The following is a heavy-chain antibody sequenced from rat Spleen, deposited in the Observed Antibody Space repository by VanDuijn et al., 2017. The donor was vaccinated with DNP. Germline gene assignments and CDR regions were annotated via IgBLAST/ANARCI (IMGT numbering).Heavy chain of an antibody. CDR1: GFNFNDYW. V-gene: IGHV4-2*01. D-gene: IGHD1-9*01. J-gene: IGHJ2*01. CDR2: INKDSSTI. Sequence: EVKLVESGGGLVQPGRSLKLSCEVSGFNFNDYWMGWVRQAPGKGLEWIGEINKDSSTINYTPSLKDKFTISRDNAQNTLYLQMSKLGSEDTAIYYCAGDILRVLHWGQGVMVTVSS. CDR3: AGDILRVLH.